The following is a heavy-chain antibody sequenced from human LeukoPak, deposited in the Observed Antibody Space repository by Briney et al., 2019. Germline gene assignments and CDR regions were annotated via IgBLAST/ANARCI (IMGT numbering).Heavy chain of an antibody. CDR1: GYTFTGYY. V-gene: IGHV1-2*02. CDR3: AREGTAMTTNFDY. J-gene: IGHJ4*02. Sequence: ASVKVSCKASGYTFTGYYMHWVRQAPGQGLEWMGWINPNSGGTNYAQKFQGRVTMTRDTSISTAYMEMSRLRSDDTAVYYCAREGTAMTTNFDYWGQGTLATVSS. D-gene: IGHD5-18*01. CDR2: INPNSGGT.